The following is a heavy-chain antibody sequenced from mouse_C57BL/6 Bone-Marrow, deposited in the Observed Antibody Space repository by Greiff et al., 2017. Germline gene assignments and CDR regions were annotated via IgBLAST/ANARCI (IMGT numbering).Heavy chain of an antibody. Sequence: VQLQQSGAELVRPGASVKLSCKASGYTFTDYYINWVKQRPGQGLEWIARIYPGSGNTYYNEKFKGKATLTAEKSSSTAYMQLSSLTSEDSAVYFCAREGGYDYDYWGQGTTLTVSS. D-gene: IGHD2-4*01. V-gene: IGHV1-76*01. CDR1: GYTFTDYY. CDR2: IYPGSGNT. CDR3: AREGGYDYDY. J-gene: IGHJ2*01.